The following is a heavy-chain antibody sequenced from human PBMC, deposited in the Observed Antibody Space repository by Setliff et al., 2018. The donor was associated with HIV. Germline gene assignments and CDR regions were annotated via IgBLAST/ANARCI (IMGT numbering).Heavy chain of an antibody. CDR3: ARGLVVVTDSDYDTNYYYYYYMDV. CDR1: GYSFSDYY. V-gene: IGHV1-2*02. D-gene: IGHD5-12*01. CDR2: ISPKYGGT. Sequence: ASVKVSCKASGYSFSDYYIHWVRQAPGHGFQWMGWISPKYGGTNYAQNFQGRVTMTRDTSISTAYMELSSVTAADTAVYYCARGLVVVTDSDYDTNYYYYYYMDVWGKGTTVTVSS. J-gene: IGHJ6*03.